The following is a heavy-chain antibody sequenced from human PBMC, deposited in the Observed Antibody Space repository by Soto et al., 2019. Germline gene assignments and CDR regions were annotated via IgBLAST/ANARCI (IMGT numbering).Heavy chain of an antibody. V-gene: IGHV4-34*01. CDR1: GGSFSGYY. D-gene: IGHD6-6*01. CDR2: INHSGST. Sequence: SETLSLTCAVYGGSFSGYYWSWIRQPPGKGLEWIGEINHSGSTNYNPSLKSRVTISVDTSKNQFSLKLSSVTAADTAVYYCARGPRKQLVPFDYWGQGTLVTVSS. CDR3: ARGPRKQLVPFDY. J-gene: IGHJ4*02.